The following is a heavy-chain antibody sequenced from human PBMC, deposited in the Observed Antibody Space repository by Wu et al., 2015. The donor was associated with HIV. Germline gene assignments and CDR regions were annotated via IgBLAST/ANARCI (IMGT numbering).Heavy chain of an antibody. CDR3: AKGEPDYGDDSYDFYYMDV. J-gene: IGHJ6*03. V-gene: IGHV1-46*01. CDR2: INPSGGST. CDR1: GYTFTSYY. D-gene: IGHD4-17*01. Sequence: QVQLVQSGAEVKKPGASVKVSCKASGYTFTSYYMHWVRQAPGQGLEWMGIINPSGGSTSYAQKFQGRVTMTRDTSTSTVYMEVSSLRYEDTAVYYCAKGEPDYGDDSYDFYYMDVWGKGTTVTVSS.